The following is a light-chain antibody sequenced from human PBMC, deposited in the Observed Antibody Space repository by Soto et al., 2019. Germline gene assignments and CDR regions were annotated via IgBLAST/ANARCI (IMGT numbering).Light chain of an antibody. CDR3: MQETNWPLT. Sequence: EVVLTQSPLSLPVTVGQPATVSCRSSQSLLFFNVIIYLTWFHQRPGQPPRRLISEVSNRDAGVPDRFSGSVSGTDFTLENSSVEAEDVRFFYCMQETNWPLTFGGGTRVDIQ. CDR1: QSLLFFNVIIY. V-gene: IGKV2-30*01. CDR2: EVS. J-gene: IGKJ4*01.